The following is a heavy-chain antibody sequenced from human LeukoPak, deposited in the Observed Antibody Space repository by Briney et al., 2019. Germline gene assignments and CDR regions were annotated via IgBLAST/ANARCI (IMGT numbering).Heavy chain of an antibody. J-gene: IGHJ4*02. D-gene: IGHD4-17*01. V-gene: IGHV3-30*02. CDR3: ARDKNYGDSWDY. CDR2: IRYDGSNK. Sequence: PGGSLRLSCAASGFTFSSYGMHWVRQAPGKGLEWVAFIRYDGSNKYYADSVKGRFTISRDNAKNSLYLQTNSLRAEDTAVYYCARDKNYGDSWDYWGQGTLVTVSS. CDR1: GFTFSSYG.